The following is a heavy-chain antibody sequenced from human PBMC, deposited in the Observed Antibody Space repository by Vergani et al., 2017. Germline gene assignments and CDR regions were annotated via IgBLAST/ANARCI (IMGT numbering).Heavy chain of an antibody. D-gene: IGHD2-21*01. V-gene: IGHV3-15*05. CDR2: IRNKANSYTT. Sequence: EVQLVESGGDLVKSGGSLRLSCVASGFTFIDAWMSWVRQAPGRGLEWIGHIRNKANSYTTEYAPSVKGRFFISRDESRNTLYLDVISLETEDTAVYYCTTDLETPGAPDGRDYFDHWGQGTLVTVSS. CDR1: GFTFIDAW. J-gene: IGHJ4*02. CDR3: TTDLETPGAPDGRDYFDH.